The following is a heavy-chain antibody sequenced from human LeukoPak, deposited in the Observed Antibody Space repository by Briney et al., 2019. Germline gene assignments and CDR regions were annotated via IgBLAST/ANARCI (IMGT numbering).Heavy chain of an antibody. V-gene: IGHV3-23*01. Sequence: GGSLRLSCAASGFTFDDYGMSWVRQAPGKGLEWVSAISGTGGSTYYADSVKGRFTISRDNSKNTLYLQMNSLRAEDTAVYYCASRSEYAVDYWGQGTLVTVSS. CDR1: GFTFDDYG. CDR2: ISGTGGST. J-gene: IGHJ4*02. CDR3: ASRSEYAVDY. D-gene: IGHD2/OR15-2a*01.